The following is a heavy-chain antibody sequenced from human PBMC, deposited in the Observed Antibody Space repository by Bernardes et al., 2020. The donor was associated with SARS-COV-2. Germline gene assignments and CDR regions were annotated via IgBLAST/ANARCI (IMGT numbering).Heavy chain of an antibody. V-gene: IGHV1-8*01. J-gene: IGHJ6*02. CDR1: GYTFTAYD. CDR3: AIIMVGPTNYYYYYGMDV. D-gene: IGHD1-26*01. CDR2: MTPNSGNT. Sequence: ASVKVSCKASGYTFTAYDISWVRQATGQGLEWMGWMTPNSGNTGYAQKFQGRVTMTRDTSISTAYMELSSLTSDDTAVYFCAIIMVGPTNYYYYYGMDVWGQGTPVTVSS.